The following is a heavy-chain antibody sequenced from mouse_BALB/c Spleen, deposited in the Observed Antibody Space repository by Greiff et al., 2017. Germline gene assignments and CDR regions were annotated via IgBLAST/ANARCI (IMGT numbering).Heavy chain of an antibody. Sequence: QVQLQQSGAELMKPGASVKISCKATGYTFSSYWIEWVKQRPGHGLEWIGEILPGSGSTNYNEKFKGKATFTADTSSNTAYMQLSSLTSEDSAVYYCSNYGFDYWGQGTTVTVSS. CDR3: SNYGFDY. CDR2: ILPGSGST. D-gene: IGHD2-5*01. CDR1: GYTFSSYW. J-gene: IGHJ2*01. V-gene: IGHV1-9*01.